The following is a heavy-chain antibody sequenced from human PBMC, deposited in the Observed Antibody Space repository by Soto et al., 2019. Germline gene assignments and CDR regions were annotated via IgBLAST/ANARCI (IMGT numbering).Heavy chain of an antibody. CDR2: VDPNGGGS. J-gene: IGHJ4*01. CDR3: ATWVDYGDFEGFDF. Sequence: ASVKVSCSTSGYTFTDYKLRWVRQAPGQGLEWMGWVDPNGGGSNSAQKFQGSVTMTWYTSITTAYLDLTRLTTNDTATYFCATWVDYGDFEGFDFWG. D-gene: IGHD4-17*01. V-gene: IGHV1-2*04. CDR1: GYTFTDYK.